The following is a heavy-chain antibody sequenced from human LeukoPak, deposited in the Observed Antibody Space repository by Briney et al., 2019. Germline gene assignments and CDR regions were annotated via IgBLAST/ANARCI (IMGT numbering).Heavy chain of an antibody. V-gene: IGHV3-66*01. CDR3: ARDLRERYSGYDRLGYYYYYGMDV. CDR1: GFTVSSIY. J-gene: IGHJ6*02. CDR2: IYSGGST. D-gene: IGHD5-12*01. Sequence: PGGSLRLSCVASGFTVSSIYMSWVRQAPGKGLEWVSVIYSGGSTYYADSVKGRFTISRDNSKNTLYLQMNSLRAEDTAVYYCARDLRERYSGYDRLGYYYYYGMDVWGQGTTVTVSS.